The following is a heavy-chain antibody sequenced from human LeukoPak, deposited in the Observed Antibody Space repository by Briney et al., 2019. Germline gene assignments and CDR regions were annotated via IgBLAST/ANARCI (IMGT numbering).Heavy chain of an antibody. V-gene: IGHV5-10-1*01. CDR1: GYSFTSYW. CDR3: ASPGSGSYGFYYYGMDV. D-gene: IGHD3-10*01. Sequence: GGSLKISCKGSGYSFTSYWISWARQMPGKGLEWMGRIDPSDSYTNYSPSFQGHVTISADKSISTAYLQWSSLKASDTAMYYCASPGSGSYGFYYYGMDVWGKGTTVTVSS. J-gene: IGHJ6*04. CDR2: IDPSDSYT.